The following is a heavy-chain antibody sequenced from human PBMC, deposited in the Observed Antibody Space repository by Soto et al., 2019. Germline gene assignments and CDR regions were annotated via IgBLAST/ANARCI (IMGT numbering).Heavy chain of an antibody. D-gene: IGHD1-26*01. J-gene: IGHJ6*02. CDR1: GYSISSGYY. CDR2: IYHSGST. Sequence: SETLSLTCAVSGYSISSGYYWGCIRQPPGKGLEWIGSIYHSGSTYYNPSLKSRVTISVDTSKNQFSLKLSSVTAADTAVYYCARGLGGSYYYYYGMDVWGQGTTVTVSS. CDR3: ARGLGGSYYYYYGMDV. V-gene: IGHV4-38-2*01.